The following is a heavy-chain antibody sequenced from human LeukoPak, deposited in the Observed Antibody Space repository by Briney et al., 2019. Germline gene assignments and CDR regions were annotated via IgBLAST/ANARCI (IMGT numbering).Heavy chain of an antibody. D-gene: IGHD3-10*01. V-gene: IGHV3-30*02. CDR2: IKKDGSTK. J-gene: IGHJ4*02. CDR3: SRGDYRVRGIIITDFDY. Sequence: PGGSLRLPCAPSGFTFSSYGMHWVRQAPGKGLAWVPLIKKDGSTKYYEDSVKGRFTISRDNSENTVYLQMDSLRAEDTAVYYCSRGDYRVRGIIITDFDYWGQGTLVTVSP. CDR1: GFTFSSYG.